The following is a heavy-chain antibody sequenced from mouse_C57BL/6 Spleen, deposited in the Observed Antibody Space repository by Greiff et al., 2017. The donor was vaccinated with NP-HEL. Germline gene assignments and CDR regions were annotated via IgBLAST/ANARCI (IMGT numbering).Heavy chain of an antibody. V-gene: IGHV5-4*03. J-gene: IGHJ1*03. CDR1: GFTFSSYA. Sequence: EVKVVESGGGLVKPGGSLKLSCAASGFTFSSYAMSWVRQTPEKRLEWVATISDGGSYTYYPDNVKGRFTISRDNAKNNLYLQMSHLKSEDTAMYYCAQGRYGNYWYFDVWGTGTTVTVSS. D-gene: IGHD2-1*01. CDR3: AQGRYGNYWYFDV. CDR2: ISDGGSYT.